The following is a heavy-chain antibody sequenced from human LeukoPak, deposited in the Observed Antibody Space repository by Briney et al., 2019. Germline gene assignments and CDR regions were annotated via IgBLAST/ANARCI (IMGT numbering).Heavy chain of an antibody. D-gene: IGHD1/OR15-1a*01. CDR2: IYYSGSI. CDR1: VVSISGYY. J-gene: IGHJ3*02. V-gene: IGHV4-59*01. Sequence: SETLSLTCTVSVVSISGYYWNWIRQPPGKGLEWIGYIYYSGSINYNSSLKSRVTISVDTSRNQFSLKLSSMTAADTAVYYCVRNTLGHYDAFDIWGQGTMVTVSS. CDR3: VRNTLGHYDAFDI.